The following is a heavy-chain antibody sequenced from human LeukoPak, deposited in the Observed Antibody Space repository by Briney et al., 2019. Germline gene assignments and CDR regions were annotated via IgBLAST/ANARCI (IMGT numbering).Heavy chain of an antibody. D-gene: IGHD2-2*02. CDR2: IYSGGST. CDR1: GFTVSSNY. V-gene: IGHV3-53*01. Sequence: GGSLRLSCAASGFTVSSNYMSWVRQAPGKGLEWVSVIYSGGSTYYADSVKGRFTISRDNSKNTLYLQMNSLRAEDTAVYYCGGDGCGSTSCYTHGMDVWGKGTTVTVSS. CDR3: GGDGCGSTSCYTHGMDV. J-gene: IGHJ6*04.